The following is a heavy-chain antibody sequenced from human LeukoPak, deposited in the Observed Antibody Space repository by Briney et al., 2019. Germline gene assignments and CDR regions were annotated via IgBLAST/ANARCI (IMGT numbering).Heavy chain of an antibody. CDR2: IYYSGST. V-gene: IGHV4-59*01. J-gene: IGHJ4*02. Sequence: SETLSLTCTVSGGSISSYCWSWIRQPPGKGLEWIGYIYYSGSTNYNPSLKSRVTISVDTSKNQFSLRPSSVTAADTAVYYCARGRVETTTPFNYWGQGTLVTVSS. D-gene: IGHD1-26*01. CDR3: ARGRVETTTPFNY. CDR1: GGSISSYC.